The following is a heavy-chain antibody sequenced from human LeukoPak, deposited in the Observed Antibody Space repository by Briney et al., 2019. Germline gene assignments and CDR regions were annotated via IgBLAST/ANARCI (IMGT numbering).Heavy chain of an antibody. CDR2: ISGSGGST. Sequence: PGGSLRLSCAASGFTFSSYAMSWVRQAPGKGLEWVSAISGSGGSTYYADSVKGRFTISRDNSKNTLYLQMNSLRAEDTAVYYCAKVAPGITGTTGGDFDYWGQGTLVTVSS. J-gene: IGHJ4*02. V-gene: IGHV3-23*01. CDR1: GFTFSSYA. CDR3: AKVAPGITGTTGGDFDY. D-gene: IGHD1-7*01.